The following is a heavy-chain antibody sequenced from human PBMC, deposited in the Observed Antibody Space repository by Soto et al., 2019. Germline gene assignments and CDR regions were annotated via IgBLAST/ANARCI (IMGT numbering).Heavy chain of an antibody. J-gene: IGHJ6*02. V-gene: IGHV3-23*01. CDR3: ARDTGKYEYSSSFGMDV. CDR2: ISGSGGGT. CDR1: GFTFSSYA. D-gene: IGHD6-6*01. Sequence: GGSLRLSCAASGFTFSSYAMSCVRQAPGKGLEWVSGISGSGGGTYYADSVKGRFTISRDNPKNTLHLQMNSLRAEDTAVYYCARDTGKYEYSSSFGMDVWGQGTTVTVSS.